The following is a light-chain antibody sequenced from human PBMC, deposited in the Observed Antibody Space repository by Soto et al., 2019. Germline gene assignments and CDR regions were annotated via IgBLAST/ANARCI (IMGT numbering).Light chain of an antibody. Sequence: DIQMTQSPSSVSASVGDRVTITCRASQDISSWLAWYQQKPGKAPKLLIYAASSLQSGVPSRFSGSGSGTGFTLTISSLQPEDFATYYCQQTNSFLPLTFGGGTKVDIK. CDR3: QQTNSFLPLT. CDR2: AAS. CDR1: QDISSW. V-gene: IGKV1-12*01. J-gene: IGKJ4*01.